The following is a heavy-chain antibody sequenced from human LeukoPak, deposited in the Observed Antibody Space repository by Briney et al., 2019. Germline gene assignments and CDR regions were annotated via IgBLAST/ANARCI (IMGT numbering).Heavy chain of an antibody. CDR1: GYTFTGYY. Sequence: GASVKVSCKASGYTFTGYYMHWVRQAPGQGLEWMGWINPNSGGTNYAQKFQGRVTMTRDTSISTAYMELSRLRSDDTAVYYCARAEIVAAGIDRPFDSWGQGTLVTVSS. D-gene: IGHD6-13*01. CDR3: ARAEIVAAGIDRPFDS. V-gene: IGHV1-2*02. J-gene: IGHJ5*01. CDR2: INPNSGGT.